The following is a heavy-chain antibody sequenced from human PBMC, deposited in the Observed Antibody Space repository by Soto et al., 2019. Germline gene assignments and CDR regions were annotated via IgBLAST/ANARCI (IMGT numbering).Heavy chain of an antibody. V-gene: IGHV3-64*01. CDR1: GFTFSSYD. CDR2: ISSNGGIT. D-gene: IGHD3-16*01. J-gene: IGHJ4*02. Sequence: EVQLAESGGGLVQPGGSLRLSCAASGFTFSSYDMHWVRQAPGKGLEYISAISSNGGITYYANSVKGRFTISRDNSKNMMYLQMGSLRAEDMAVYYCVRDTSFDYWGQGTLVTVSS. CDR3: VRDTSFDY.